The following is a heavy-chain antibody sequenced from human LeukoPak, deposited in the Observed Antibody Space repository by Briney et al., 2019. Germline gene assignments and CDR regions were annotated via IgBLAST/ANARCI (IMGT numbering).Heavy chain of an antibody. CDR1: GYTFTSYG. CDR3: ARVGYYDILTGYYKSYFDY. D-gene: IGHD3-9*01. Sequence: ASVKVSCKASGYTFTSYGISWVRQAPGQGLEWMGWISAYNGNTNYAQKLQGRVTMTTDTSTSTAYMELRSLRSDDTAVYYCARVGYYDILTGYYKSYFDYWGQGTLVTVSS. J-gene: IGHJ4*02. CDR2: ISAYNGNT. V-gene: IGHV1-18*01.